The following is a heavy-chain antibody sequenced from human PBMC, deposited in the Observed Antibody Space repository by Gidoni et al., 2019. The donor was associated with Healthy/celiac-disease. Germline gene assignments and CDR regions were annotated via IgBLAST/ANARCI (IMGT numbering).Heavy chain of an antibody. V-gene: IGHV4-38-2*02. Sequence: QAQLQESGPGLVKPSETLSLTCTVSGYSISSGYYWGWIRQPPGKGLEWIGGSYHSGSTYYNPSLKSRVTISVDTSKNQFSLKLSSVTAADTAVYYCARPGYSSSWYINYFDYWGQGTLVTVSS. D-gene: IGHD6-13*01. J-gene: IGHJ4*02. CDR3: ARPGYSSSWYINYFDY. CDR2: SYHSGST. CDR1: GYSISSGYY.